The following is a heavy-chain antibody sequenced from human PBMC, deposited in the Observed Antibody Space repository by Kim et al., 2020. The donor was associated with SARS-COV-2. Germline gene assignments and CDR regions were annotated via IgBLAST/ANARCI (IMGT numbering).Heavy chain of an antibody. CDR3: ARPAPRRDYYDSSGDDY. CDR1: GFTFSDSA. V-gene: IGHV3-73*01. CDR2: IRGKTNSYAT. Sequence: GGSLRLSCAASGFTFSDSAMHWVRQASGKGLEWVGRIRGKTNSYATAYAASVKGRFTISRDDSKNTAYLQMTSLKTEDTAVYYCARPAPRRDYYDSSGDDYWGQGTLVTVAS. D-gene: IGHD3-22*01. J-gene: IGHJ4*02.